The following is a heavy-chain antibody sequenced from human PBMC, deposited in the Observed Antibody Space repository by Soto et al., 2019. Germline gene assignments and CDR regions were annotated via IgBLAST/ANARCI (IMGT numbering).Heavy chain of an antibody. Sequence: SEPLCLTCGVSGGSIRSGGYSWSWIRQPPGKGLEWIGYTYHSGSTYSNPSLKSRVTISVDRSKTQFSLKLSSVTAADTAVYYCVREAHYGSGSYLIHWFDPWGQGTLVTVSS. D-gene: IGHD3-10*01. CDR1: GGSIRSGGYS. CDR2: TYHSGST. V-gene: IGHV4-30-2*01. CDR3: VREAHYGSGSYLIHWFDP. J-gene: IGHJ5*02.